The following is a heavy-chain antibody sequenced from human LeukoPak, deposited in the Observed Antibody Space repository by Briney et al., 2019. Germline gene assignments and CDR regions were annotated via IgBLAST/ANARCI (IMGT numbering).Heavy chain of an antibody. CDR3: ARDIVVVVSANDYNAFDI. CDR1: GYTSNKYG. D-gene: IGHD2-15*01. V-gene: IGHV1-18*01. J-gene: IGHJ3*02. Sequence: GASVKVSCKASGYTSNKYGISWVRQAPGQGLEWMGWISAYNGNTNYAQKLQGRVTMTTDTSTSTAYMELRSLRSDDTAVYYCARDIVVVVSANDYNAFDIWGQGTMVAVSP. CDR2: ISAYNGNT.